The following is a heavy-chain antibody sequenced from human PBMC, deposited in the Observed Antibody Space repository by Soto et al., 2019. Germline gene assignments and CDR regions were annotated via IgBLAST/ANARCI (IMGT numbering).Heavy chain of an antibody. V-gene: IGHV1-69*12. CDR1: GGTFSSYA. Sequence: QVQLVQSGAEVKKPGSSVKVSCKASGGTFSSYATSWVRRAPGQWLEWMGGIIPIFGTANYAQKFQGRVTITADESTSTAYMELSSLRSEDTAVYYCARHVPAAGYYYGMDVWGQGTTVTVS. D-gene: IGHD2-2*01. CDR2: IIPIFGTA. J-gene: IGHJ6*02. CDR3: ARHVPAAGYYYGMDV.